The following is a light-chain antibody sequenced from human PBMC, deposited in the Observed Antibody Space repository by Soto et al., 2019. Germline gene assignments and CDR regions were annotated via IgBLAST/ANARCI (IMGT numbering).Light chain of an antibody. CDR1: RGLLHSTGKNY. J-gene: IGKJ1*01. V-gene: IGKV2-28*01. CDR2: LGS. Sequence: DILMTQSPISLPVTPGEPASISCWSSRGLLHSTGKNYLDWFLQKPGQSPKLLIYLGSNRASGVPDRFSGSGSCTNFTLRIRRVEAEDVGVYYGMQALQSPRTFGRGTKVEIK. CDR3: MQALQSPRT.